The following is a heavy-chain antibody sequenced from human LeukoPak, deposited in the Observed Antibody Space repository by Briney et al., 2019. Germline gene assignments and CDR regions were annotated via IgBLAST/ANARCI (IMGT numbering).Heavy chain of an antibody. CDR1: GFTFSTSV. Sequence: GGSLRLSCAASGFTFSTSVMHWGRQAPGKGLEWWSFIRFDGGEKYYADSVKARFSISRDNSMNTLYLQMNSVRPEDTAVYYCARDIAAAGTYFDYWGQGPLVTVSS. V-gene: IGHV3-30*02. D-gene: IGHD6-13*01. CDR2: IRFDGGEK. J-gene: IGHJ4*02. CDR3: ARDIAAAGTYFDY.